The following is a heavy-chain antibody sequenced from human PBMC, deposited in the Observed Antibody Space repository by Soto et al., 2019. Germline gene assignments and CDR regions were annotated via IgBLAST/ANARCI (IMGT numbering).Heavy chain of an antibody. Sequence: PSETLSLTCTVSGGSISGSSYYWGWIRQPPGKGLEWIGNIYLSGSTNYNPSLRSRVTISVDTSKSQFSLKLTSVTAADTAVYYCVRPLRYSSGPSNWLDPWGQGTLVTV. CDR1: GGSISGSSYY. CDR2: IYLSGST. V-gene: IGHV4-39*01. CDR3: VRPLRYSSGPSNWLDP. D-gene: IGHD6-19*01. J-gene: IGHJ5*02.